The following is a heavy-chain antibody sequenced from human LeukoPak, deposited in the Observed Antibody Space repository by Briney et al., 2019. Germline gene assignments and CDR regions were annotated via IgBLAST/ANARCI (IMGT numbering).Heavy chain of an antibody. CDR1: GFTFSSYW. J-gene: IGHJ4*02. V-gene: IGHV3-7*01. CDR3: AREGMELITIFGVVNIYFDY. D-gene: IGHD3-3*01. CDR2: IKQEGSEK. Sequence: GGSLRLSCAASGFTFSSYWMSWVRQAPGKGLEWVANIKQEGSEKYYVDSVKGRFTISRDNAKNSLYLQMNSLRAEDTAVYYCAREGMELITIFGVVNIYFDYWGQGTLVTVSS.